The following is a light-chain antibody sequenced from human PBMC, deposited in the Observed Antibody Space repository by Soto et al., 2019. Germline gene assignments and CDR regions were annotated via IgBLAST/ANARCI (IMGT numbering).Light chain of an antibody. J-gene: IGKJ1*01. Sequence: DIQMTQSPSTLSASVGDRVTITCRASQSVSGWLAWYQQRPGKAPKLLIYKASTLEGEVPSRFSGSGSETEFTLTINSLQPDDSATYYCQQYHTYWWTFGQGTKVDIK. V-gene: IGKV1-5*03. CDR1: QSVSGW. CDR2: KAS. CDR3: QQYHTYWWT.